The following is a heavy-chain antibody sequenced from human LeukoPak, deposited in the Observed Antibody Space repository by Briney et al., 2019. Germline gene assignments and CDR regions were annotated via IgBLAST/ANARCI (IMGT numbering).Heavy chain of an antibody. J-gene: IGHJ4*02. CDR3: AKMVVITGTDYFDY. D-gene: IGHD3-22*01. V-gene: IGHV3-53*01. CDR2: IYKDGSA. CDR1: GFTVSNEY. Sequence: GGSLRLSCAASGFTVSNEYMTWVRQAPGKGREWLSVIYKDGSAYYADSVKGRFTISRDNSKNTVYLQMNSLRAEDTAVYYCAKMVVITGTDYFDYWGQGTLVTVSS.